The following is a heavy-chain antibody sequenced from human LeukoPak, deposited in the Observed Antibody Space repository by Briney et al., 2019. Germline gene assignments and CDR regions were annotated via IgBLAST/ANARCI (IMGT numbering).Heavy chain of an antibody. CDR3: AKLMGYSSSWLDP. V-gene: IGHV3-23*01. J-gene: IGHJ5*02. CDR2: ISGSGGST. Sequence: PGGSLRLSCATSGFTFSSYWMSWVRQAPGKGLEWVSAISGSGGSTYYADSVKGRFTISRDNSKNTLYLQMNSLRAEDTAVYYCAKLMGYSSSWLDPWGQGTLVTVSS. D-gene: IGHD6-13*01. CDR1: GFTFSSYW.